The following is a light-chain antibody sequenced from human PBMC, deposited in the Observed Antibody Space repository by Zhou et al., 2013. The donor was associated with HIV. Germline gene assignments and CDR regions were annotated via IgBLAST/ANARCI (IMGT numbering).Light chain of an antibody. CDR2: KAS. V-gene: IGKV1-5*03. CDR1: QIIDTW. J-gene: IGKJ1*01. CDR3: QQYNNLWT. Sequence: DIQMTQSPSTLSASVGDKVTITCRASQIIDTWLAWYQQKPGEVPKLLIYKASTLHNGVPSRFSGSGSGTEFTLTISNLQPEDSATYYCQQYNNLWTFGQGTK.